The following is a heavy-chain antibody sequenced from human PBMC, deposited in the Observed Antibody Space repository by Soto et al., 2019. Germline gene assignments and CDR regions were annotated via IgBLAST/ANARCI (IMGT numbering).Heavy chain of an antibody. CDR2: ISYDGSNK. Sequence: PGGSLRLSCAASGFTFSSYAMHWVRQAPGKGLEWVAVISYDGSNKYYADSVKGRFTISRDNSKNTLYLQMNSLRAEDTAVYYCAREEYYDSSGYYHPLFDYWGQGSLVIVSS. J-gene: IGHJ4*02. V-gene: IGHV3-30-3*01. CDR3: AREEYYDSSGYYHPLFDY. D-gene: IGHD3-22*01. CDR1: GFTFSSYA.